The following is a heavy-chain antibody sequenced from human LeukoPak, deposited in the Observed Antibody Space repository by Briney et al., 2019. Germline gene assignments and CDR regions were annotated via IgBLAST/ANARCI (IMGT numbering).Heavy chain of an antibody. Sequence: SETLSFTCTVSGGSISSRDYFWSWLRQPAGKGLEWIGRISTIGSISYNPSLKSRVTLSVDTSKDQFSLKLSSVTAADTAVYYCARYYASRSYSYSFDYWGQGTLVTVSS. D-gene: IGHD3-16*01. CDR1: GGSISSRDYF. CDR3: ARYYASRSYSYSFDY. CDR2: ISTIGSI. J-gene: IGHJ4*02. V-gene: IGHV4-61*02.